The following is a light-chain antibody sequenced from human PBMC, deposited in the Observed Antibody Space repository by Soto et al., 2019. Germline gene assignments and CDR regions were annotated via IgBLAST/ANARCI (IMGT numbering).Light chain of an antibody. CDR1: QSISTW. CDR3: QQYNVYST. CDR2: DAS. V-gene: IGKV1-5*01. J-gene: IGKJ2*01. Sequence: DIQMTQSPSTLSASVGDRVTITCRASQSISTWLAWYQQKPGKAPNLLIFDASSLESGVPSRFSGSGSGTEFTLTISSRQPDDFATYYCQQYNVYSTFGQGTKLEIK.